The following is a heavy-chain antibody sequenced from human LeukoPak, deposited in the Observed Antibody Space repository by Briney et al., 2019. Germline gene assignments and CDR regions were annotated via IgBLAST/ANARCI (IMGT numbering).Heavy chain of an antibody. CDR1: GGSFSGYY. CDR3: ARGGPYYYGSGSYWRN. V-gene: IGHV4-34*01. CDR2: INHSGST. J-gene: IGHJ3*01. D-gene: IGHD3-10*01. Sequence: PSETLSLTCAVYGGSFSGYYWSWIRQPPGKGLEWIGEINHSGSTNYNPSLKSRVTISVDTSKNQFSLKLSSVTAADTAVYYCARGGPYYYGSGSYWRNWGQGTMVTVSS.